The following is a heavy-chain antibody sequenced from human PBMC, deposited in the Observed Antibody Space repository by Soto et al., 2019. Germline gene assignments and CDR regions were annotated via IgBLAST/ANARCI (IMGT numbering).Heavy chain of an antibody. CDR3: AKRKYCSSTTCFDY. D-gene: IGHD2-2*01. J-gene: IGHJ4*02. Sequence: GGSLRLSCAASGFTVSISYTSWVRQVPGKGLDWVSIMYSGGETYYAASVKGRFTMSRDNSKNTLDLQMTSLTAEDTAVYYCAKRKYCSSTTCFDYWGQGTLVTVSS. CDR1: GFTVSISY. V-gene: IGHV3-66*01. CDR2: MYSGGET.